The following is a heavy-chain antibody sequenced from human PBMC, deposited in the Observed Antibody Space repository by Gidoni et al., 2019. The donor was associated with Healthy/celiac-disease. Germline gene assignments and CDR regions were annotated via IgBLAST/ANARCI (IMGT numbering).Heavy chain of an antibody. V-gene: IGHV3-53*04. CDR1: GFTASSNY. D-gene: IGHD4-17*01. CDR3: VARGNGRSRLRGTADY. CDR2: IYSGGST. Sequence: EVQLVESGGGLVQPGGSLRLSCAASGFTASSNYMSWVRQAPGKGLEWVSVIYSGGSTYYADSVKGRFTISIHNSKNTLYLQMNSLRAEDTAVYYCVARGNGRSRLRGTADYWGQGTLVTVSS. J-gene: IGHJ4*02.